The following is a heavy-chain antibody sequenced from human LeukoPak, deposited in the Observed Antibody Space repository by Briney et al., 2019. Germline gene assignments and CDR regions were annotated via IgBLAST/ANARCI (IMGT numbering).Heavy chain of an antibody. Sequence: ASVTVSCKASGYTFTVYYIHWVRQAPGQGLEWMGWINPKNGGTKYAQNFQGRVTMTRDTSISTGYMELSRLTSDDTAVYSCARGGLPASFDYWGLGTLVTVSS. CDR1: GYTFTVYY. J-gene: IGHJ4*02. CDR3: ARGGLPASFDY. CDR2: INPKNGGT. V-gene: IGHV1-2*02. D-gene: IGHD2-21*01.